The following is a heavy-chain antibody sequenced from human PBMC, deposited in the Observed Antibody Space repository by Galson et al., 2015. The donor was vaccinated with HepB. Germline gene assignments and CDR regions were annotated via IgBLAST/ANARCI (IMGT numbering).Heavy chain of an antibody. V-gene: IGHV3-20*04. D-gene: IGHD4-17*01. CDR1: GFTFDDYG. CDR3: VRAGSYTVPPYFDY. J-gene: IGHJ4*02. CDR2: INWGGTST. Sequence: SLRLSCAASGFTFDDYGMSWVRQAPGKGLEWVSAINWGGTSTGYADSVKGRFTISRDNAKNSLYLQMSSLRAEDTAVYYCVRAGSYTVPPYFDYWGQGTLLTVSS.